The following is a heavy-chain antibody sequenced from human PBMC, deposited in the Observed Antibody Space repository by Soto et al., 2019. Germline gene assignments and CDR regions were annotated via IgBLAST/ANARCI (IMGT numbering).Heavy chain of an antibody. J-gene: IGHJ5*02. V-gene: IGHV4-34*01. CDR2: INHSGST. D-gene: IGHD3-22*01. CDR3: ARGVRSGSYSNYYYDSSGSRWFDP. Sequence: PSETLSLTCAVYGGSFSGYYWSWIRQPPGKGLEWIGEINHSGSTNYNPSLKSRVTISVDTSKNQFSLKLSSVTAADTAVYYCARGVRSGSYSNYYYDSSGSRWFDPWGQGTLVTVSS. CDR1: GGSFSGYY.